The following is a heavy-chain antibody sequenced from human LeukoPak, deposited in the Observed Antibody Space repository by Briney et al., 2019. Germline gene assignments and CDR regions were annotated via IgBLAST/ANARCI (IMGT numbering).Heavy chain of an antibody. Sequence: SETLSLTCTVSGGSIRNYYWSWIRQPAGERLEWIGRMFTGGSTTYNPALKSRVTMSVDTSKNQFSLKLTSVTAADTAVYYCARHTPLNFGVATPTWGQGTLVTVSS. V-gene: IGHV4-4*07. CDR3: ARHTPLNFGVATPT. J-gene: IGHJ5*02. CDR2: MFTGGST. D-gene: IGHD3-3*01. CDR1: GGSIRNYY.